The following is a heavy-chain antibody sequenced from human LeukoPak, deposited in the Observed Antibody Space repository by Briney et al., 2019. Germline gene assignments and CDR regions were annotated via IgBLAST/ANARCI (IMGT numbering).Heavy chain of an antibody. Sequence: SETLSLTCGVDGGSFSGYDWTWVRQPPGKGLEWIGQINYGGDTNYNPSLKSRVTISVDTSKKQFSLKLSSVTAADTAVYYCARFNFLLYSSSHNWFDPWGQGILVTVSS. CDR3: ARFNFLLYSSSHNWFDP. V-gene: IGHV4-34*01. J-gene: IGHJ5*02. D-gene: IGHD6-13*01. CDR1: GGSFSGYD. CDR2: INYGGDT.